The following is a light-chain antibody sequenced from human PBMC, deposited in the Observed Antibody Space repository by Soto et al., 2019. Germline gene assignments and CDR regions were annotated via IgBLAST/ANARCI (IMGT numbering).Light chain of an antibody. CDR1: QSASTF. CDR2: DAS. J-gene: IGKJ1*01. CDR3: QQYNRYAVT. Sequence: DIQMTQSPSTLSASVGDRVTITCRASQSASTFLAWYQQKPGQAPKLPIYDASTLQSGVPSRFSASGSGTEFALTISGLQPDDFAVYYCQQYNRYAVTFGQGTKVEIK. V-gene: IGKV1-5*01.